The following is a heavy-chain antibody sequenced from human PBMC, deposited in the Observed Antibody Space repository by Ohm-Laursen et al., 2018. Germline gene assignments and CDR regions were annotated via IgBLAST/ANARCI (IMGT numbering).Heavy chain of an antibody. CDR2: MNPNSGNT. J-gene: IGHJ6*02. D-gene: IGHD1-14*01. Sequence: ASVKVSCKTSGYTFNHYGISWLRQATGQGLEGMGWMNPNSGNTGYAQKFQGRVTMTRNTSISTAYMELSSLRSEDTAVYYCAREGMGYKSAYYYYGMDVWGQGTTVTVSS. CDR3: AREGMGYKSAYYYYGMDV. V-gene: IGHV1-8*02. CDR1: GYTFNHYG.